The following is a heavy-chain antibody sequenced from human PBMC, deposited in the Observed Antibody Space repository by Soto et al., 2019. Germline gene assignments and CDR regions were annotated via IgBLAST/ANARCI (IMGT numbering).Heavy chain of an antibody. Sequence: PGGSLRLSCVASEFSFSNYAMTWVRQAPGKGLEWVSVISGSGSSTYYADSVKARFTISRDNSKSTLYLQMNSLRAEDTAVYYCAKDTPTVTSLGFRTVFDYWGQGTLVTVYS. CDR3: AKDTPTVTSLGFRTVFDY. CDR2: ISGSGSST. D-gene: IGHD4-17*01. J-gene: IGHJ4*02. CDR1: EFSFSNYA. V-gene: IGHV3-23*01.